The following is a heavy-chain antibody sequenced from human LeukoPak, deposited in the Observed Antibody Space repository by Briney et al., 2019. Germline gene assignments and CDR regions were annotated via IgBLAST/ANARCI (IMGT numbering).Heavy chain of an antibody. V-gene: IGHV3-30*19. Sequence: GGSLRLSCAASGFTFSSYGMHWVRQAPGKGLEWVAVIWYDGSNKYYADSVKGRFTISRDNSKNTLYLQMNSLRAEDTAVYYCARGVLARSYYYYGMDVWGQGTTVTVSS. J-gene: IGHJ6*02. CDR3: ARGVLARSYYYYGMDV. D-gene: IGHD3-3*02. CDR2: IWYDGSNK. CDR1: GFTFSSYG.